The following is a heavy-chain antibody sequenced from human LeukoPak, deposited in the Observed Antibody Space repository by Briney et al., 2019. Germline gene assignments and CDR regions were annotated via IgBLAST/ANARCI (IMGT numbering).Heavy chain of an antibody. CDR2: FDPEDGET. V-gene: IGHV1-24*01. D-gene: IGHD1-7*01. CDR3: ATMEDLTGTTVYFDY. CDR1: GYTLTELS. Sequence: ASVKVSCEVSGYTLTELSMHWVRQAPGKGLEWMGGFDPEDGETIYAQKFQGRVTMTEDTSTDTAYMELSSLRSEDTAVYYCATMEDLTGTTVYFDYWGQGTLVTVSS. J-gene: IGHJ4*02.